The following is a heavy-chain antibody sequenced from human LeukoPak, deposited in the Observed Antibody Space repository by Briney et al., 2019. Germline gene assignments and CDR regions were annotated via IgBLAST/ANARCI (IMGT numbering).Heavy chain of an antibody. Sequence: ASVKVSCKASGYTFTAYYIHWVRQAPGQGLEWMGWINPNSGGTEYAQKFQGRVTLTRDTPINTAYMELSRLRSDDTAVYYCASFYAPDRGIESQNLVTVYWGQGTLVSVSS. D-gene: IGHD2/OR15-2a*01. CDR1: GYTFTAYY. CDR2: INPNSGGT. J-gene: IGHJ4*02. CDR3: ASFYAPDRGIESQNLVTVY. V-gene: IGHV1-2*02.